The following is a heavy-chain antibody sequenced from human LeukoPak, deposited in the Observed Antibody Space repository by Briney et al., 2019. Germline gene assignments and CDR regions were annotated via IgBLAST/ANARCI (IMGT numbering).Heavy chain of an antibody. CDR1: GFTFSSYG. V-gene: IGHV3-30*03. J-gene: IGHJ4*02. CDR3: ARGAGQTYYFDY. Sequence: GRSLRLSCAASGFTFSSYGMHWVRQAPGKGLEWVAVISYDGSNKYYADSVKGRFTISRDNSKNTLYLQMNSLRAEDTAAYYCARGAGQTYYFDYWGQGTLVTVSS. CDR2: ISYDGSNK. D-gene: IGHD6-19*01.